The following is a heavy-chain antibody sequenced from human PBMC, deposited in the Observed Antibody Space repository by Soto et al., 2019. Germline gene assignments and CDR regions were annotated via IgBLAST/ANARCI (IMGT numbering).Heavy chain of an antibody. CDR2: IIPISGAA. CDR1: GGTFSNYV. Sequence: SVKVSCKASGGTFSNYVVNWVRQAPGQGLEWMGRIIPISGAANYAQKFQGRVTITADKSTSTSYMELSSLRSGDTAVYYCARDMTRTVVPYFDFWGQGTLVTVSS. CDR3: ARDMTRTVVPYFDF. J-gene: IGHJ4*02. D-gene: IGHD1-7*01. V-gene: IGHV1-69*06.